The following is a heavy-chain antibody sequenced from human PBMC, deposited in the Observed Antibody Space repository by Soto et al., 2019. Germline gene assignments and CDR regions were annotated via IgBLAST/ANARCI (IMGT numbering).Heavy chain of an antibody. D-gene: IGHD5-12*01. J-gene: IGHJ6*03. CDR3: ARESGGATATLDYYYFYMDV. V-gene: IGHV1-2*04. CDR2: SNPNSGVT. Sequence: QVQLVQSGAEVRKPGASVTVSCRSSGDSFNDYYIHWVRQAPGQGLEWMGWSNPNSGVTKYAQKFQGWVSMTRDTSIRTVYMQLIRLRADDTAVYYCARESGGATATLDYYYFYMDVWGTGTTVTVSS. CDR1: GDSFNDYY.